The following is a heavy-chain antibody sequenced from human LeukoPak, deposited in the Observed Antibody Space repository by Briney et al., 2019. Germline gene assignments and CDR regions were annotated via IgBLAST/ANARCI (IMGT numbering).Heavy chain of an antibody. CDR1: GYTFTSYD. Sequence: ASVKVSCKASGYTFTSYDINWVRQATGQGLEWMGWMNPNSGNTGYAQKLQGRVTMTTDTSTSTAYMELRSLRSEDTAVYYCAKSYFDSSGYYYDRHFFDYWGQGTLVTVSS. J-gene: IGHJ4*02. V-gene: IGHV1-8*01. CDR2: MNPNSGNT. CDR3: AKSYFDSSGYYYDRHFFDY. D-gene: IGHD3-22*01.